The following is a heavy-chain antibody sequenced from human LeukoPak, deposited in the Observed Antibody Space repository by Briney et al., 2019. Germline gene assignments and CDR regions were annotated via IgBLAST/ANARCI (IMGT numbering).Heavy chain of an antibody. Sequence: VGSLRLSCAASGFTVSSSFLSWVRQAPGKGLEWVSVIYTGGSTYYADSVKGRFTISRDNSKNTVYLQMNSLRAEDTAVYYCARVRGLRSEDWGQGTLVTVSS. J-gene: IGHJ4*02. D-gene: IGHD5-24*01. CDR2: IYTGGST. CDR1: GFTVSSSF. CDR3: ARVRGLRSED. V-gene: IGHV3-53*01.